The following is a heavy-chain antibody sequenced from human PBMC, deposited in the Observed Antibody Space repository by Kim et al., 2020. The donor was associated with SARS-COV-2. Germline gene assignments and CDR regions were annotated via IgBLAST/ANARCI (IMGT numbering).Heavy chain of an antibody. V-gene: IGHV3-30*07. CDR3: ATLAAAGGYFEY. D-gene: IGHD6-25*01. Sequence: HGDSEKGRFTICRDNSKNTLFLQMNRLKTEDTAVYDCATLAAAGGYFEYWGQGTLVTVSA. J-gene: IGHJ4*02.